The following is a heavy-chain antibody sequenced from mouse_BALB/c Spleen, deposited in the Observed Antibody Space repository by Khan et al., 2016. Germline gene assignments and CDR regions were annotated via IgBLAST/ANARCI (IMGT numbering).Heavy chain of an antibody. CDR3: ASGNYYFDY. V-gene: IGHV3-2*02. Sequence: EVQLQESGSGLVKPSQSLSLTCTVTGYSITSDYAWNWIRQFPGNKLEWMGYISYSGSPSYNPSLKSRISITRDTSKNQFFLQLNSVTTEDTATYYCASGNYYFDYWGQGTTLTVSS. CDR2: ISYSGSP. J-gene: IGHJ2*01. CDR1: GYSITSDYA. D-gene: IGHD2-1*01.